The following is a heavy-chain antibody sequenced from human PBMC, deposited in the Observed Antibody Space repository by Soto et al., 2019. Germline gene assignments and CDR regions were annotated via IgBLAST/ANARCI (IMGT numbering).Heavy chain of an antibody. J-gene: IGHJ3*02. CDR2: IYPGDSDT. CDR3: ARRLSAYSSGGKAFDI. D-gene: IGHD6-19*01. Sequence: GESLKISCKGSGYSFTSYWIGWVRQMPGKGLEWMGIIYPGDSDTRYSPSFQGQVTISADKSISTAYLQWSSLKASDTAMYYCARRLSAYSSGGKAFDIWGQGTMVTVSS. CDR1: GYSFTSYW. V-gene: IGHV5-51*01.